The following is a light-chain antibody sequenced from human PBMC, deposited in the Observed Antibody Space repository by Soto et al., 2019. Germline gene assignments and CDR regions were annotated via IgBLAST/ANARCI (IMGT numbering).Light chain of an antibody. Sequence: DIPMTQSPSSLSASVGDRVTITCRASQSISIYLNWYQQKPGKAPKLLIYAASSLQSGVPSRFSGSGSGTDFTLTISSLQPDDFAAYSCQQSYSTPYTFGQGTKLEIK. V-gene: IGKV1-39*01. CDR3: QQSYSTPYT. CDR2: AAS. CDR1: QSISIY. J-gene: IGKJ2*01.